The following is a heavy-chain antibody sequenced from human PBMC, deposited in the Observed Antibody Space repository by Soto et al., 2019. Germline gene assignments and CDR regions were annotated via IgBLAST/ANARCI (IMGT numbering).Heavy chain of an antibody. D-gene: IGHD4-17*01. CDR3: ARDYGDYVLRGYYYYGMDV. V-gene: IGHV1-46*01. Sequence: GASVKVSCKASGYTFTGYYMHWVRQAPGQGLEWMGWINPSGGSTSYAQKFQGRVTMTRDTSTSTVYMELSSLRSEDTAVYYCARDYGDYVLRGYYYYGMDVWGQGTTVTVSS. CDR1: GYTFTGYY. CDR2: INPSGGST. J-gene: IGHJ6*02.